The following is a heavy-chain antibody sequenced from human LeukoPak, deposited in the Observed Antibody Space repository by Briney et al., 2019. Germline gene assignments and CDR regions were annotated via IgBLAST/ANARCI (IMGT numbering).Heavy chain of an antibody. J-gene: IGHJ4*02. D-gene: IGHD2-8*01. CDR1: GGSISSGDYY. Sequence: PSQTLSLTCTVSGGSISSGDYYWSWIRQPPGKGLEWIGYIYYSGSTYYNPSLKSRVTISVDTSKNQFSLKLSSVTAADTAVYCCARGDIVLMVYASHWGQGTLVTVSS. CDR2: IYYSGST. CDR3: ARGDIVLMVYASH. V-gene: IGHV4-30-4*01.